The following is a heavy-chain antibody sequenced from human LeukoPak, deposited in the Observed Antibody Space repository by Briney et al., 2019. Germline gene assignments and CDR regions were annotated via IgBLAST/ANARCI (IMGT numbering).Heavy chain of an antibody. J-gene: IGHJ4*02. Sequence: PSETPSLTCTVSGYSISSGYYWGWIRQPPGKGLEWVGVLYHSASTYYNPSLKSRVTVSVDTSKNQFSLKLSSVTAADTAVYYCARLGASNMIVVVNRPYYFDHWRQGTLVTVSS. V-gene: IGHV4-38-2*02. CDR3: ARLGASNMIVVVNRPYYFDH. CDR2: LYHSAST. CDR1: GYSISSGYY. D-gene: IGHD3-22*01.